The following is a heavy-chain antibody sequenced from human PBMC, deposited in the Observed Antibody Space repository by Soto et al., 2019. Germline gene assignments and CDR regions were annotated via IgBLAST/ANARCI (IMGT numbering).Heavy chain of an antibody. Sequence: GESLKISCKGSGYSFSSYWFCWVFQMPGKGLEWMGIIYPGDSDTRYSPSFQGQVTISADKSISTAYLQWSSLKASDTAMYYYARGVMISGVVREDAFDIWGQGTMVTVSS. V-gene: IGHV5-51*01. CDR1: GYSFSSYW. J-gene: IGHJ3*02. CDR3: ARGVMISGVVREDAFDI. CDR2: IYPGDSDT. D-gene: IGHD3-10*01.